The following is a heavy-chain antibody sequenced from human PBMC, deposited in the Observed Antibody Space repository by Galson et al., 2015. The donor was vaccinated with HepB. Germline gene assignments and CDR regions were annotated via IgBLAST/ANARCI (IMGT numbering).Heavy chain of an antibody. CDR3: AGGGCGGDCYSLYYYYGMDV. D-gene: IGHD2-21*02. CDR2: ISAYNGNT. V-gene: IGHV1-18*04. J-gene: IGHJ6*02. CDR1: GYTFTSYG. Sequence: SVKVSCKASGYTFTSYGISWVRQAPGQGLEWMGWISAYNGNTNYAQKLQGRVTMTTDTSTSTAYMELRSLRSDDTAVYYCAGGGCGGDCYSLYYYYGMDVWGQGTTVTVSS.